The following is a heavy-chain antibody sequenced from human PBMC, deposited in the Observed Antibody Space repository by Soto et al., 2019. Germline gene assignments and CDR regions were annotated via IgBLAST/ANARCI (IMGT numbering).Heavy chain of an antibody. CDR3: ARAWDF. CDR1: GVSVSRDYQ. D-gene: IGHD1-26*01. Sequence: SETLSLTCTVSGVSVSRDYQWIWIRQPPGKGLEWIGHISYSGSPYYHPSLRSRLSISVDTSKNPFSLKVKSVTAADTAVYYCARAWDFWGQGTLVTVSS. CDR2: ISYSGSP. J-gene: IGHJ1*01. V-gene: IGHV4-30-4*01.